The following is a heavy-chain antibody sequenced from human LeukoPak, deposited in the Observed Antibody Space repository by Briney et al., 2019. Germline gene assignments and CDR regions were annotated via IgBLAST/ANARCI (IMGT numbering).Heavy chain of an antibody. V-gene: IGHV1-8*03. CDR2: MNPNSGNT. D-gene: IGHD4-11*01. J-gene: IGHJ5*02. CDR3: ARTDYDSSNYDPFAWFDP. CDR1: GYTFTSYD. Sequence: GASVKVSCKASGYTFTSYDIKWVRQATGQGLEWMGWMNPNSGNTGYAQKFQGRVTITRNTSISTAYMELSSLRSEDTAVYYCARTDYDSSNYDPFAWFDPWGQGTLVTVSS.